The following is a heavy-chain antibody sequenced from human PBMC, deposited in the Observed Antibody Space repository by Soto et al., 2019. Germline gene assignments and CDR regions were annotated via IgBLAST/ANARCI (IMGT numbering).Heavy chain of an antibody. V-gene: IGHV4-30-4*01. D-gene: IGHD7-27*01. CDR2: IYKSATT. Sequence: SETLSLTCSFSVDSISNLDYSCAWIRQPPGQALEYIGYIYKSATTYYNPSFESRVAISVDTSKSQFSLNVTSVTAADTAVYFCARGRYCLTGRCSTNWFASWGHGAMVXVS. J-gene: IGHJ5*01. CDR3: ARGRYCLTGRCSTNWFAS. CDR1: VDSISNLDYS.